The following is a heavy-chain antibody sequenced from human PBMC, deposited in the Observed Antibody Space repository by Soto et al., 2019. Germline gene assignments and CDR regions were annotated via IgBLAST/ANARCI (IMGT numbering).Heavy chain of an antibody. Sequence: QVQLVQSGAEVKKPGASVKVSCKASGYTFTSYYIHWVRQAPGQGLEWMGIINPSGGSTSYAQNFQCRVTMTRDTSTSTVYMELSSLRSEDTAVYYCAKGGWYYFDYWGQGTLVTVSS. CDR3: AKGGWYYFDY. CDR1: GYTFTSYY. V-gene: IGHV1-46*01. D-gene: IGHD6-19*01. J-gene: IGHJ4*02. CDR2: INPSGGST.